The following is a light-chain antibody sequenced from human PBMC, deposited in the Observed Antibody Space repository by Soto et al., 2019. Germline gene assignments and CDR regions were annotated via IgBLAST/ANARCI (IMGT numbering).Light chain of an antibody. Sequence: DIQMIQSPSSLSASVGDRVTITCQASQEISNYLNWYQQKPGKAPKLLIYDASNLERGVPSRFSGRGSGTDFTFTIISLQPEDFATYYCQQYDHLPRTFGRGTKVEIK. CDR2: DAS. CDR1: QEISNY. CDR3: QQYDHLPRT. J-gene: IGKJ1*01. V-gene: IGKV1-33*01.